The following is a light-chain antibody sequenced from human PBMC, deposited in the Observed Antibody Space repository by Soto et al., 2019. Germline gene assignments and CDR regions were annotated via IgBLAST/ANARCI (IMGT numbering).Light chain of an antibody. Sequence: DIQMTQSPSSLSASVGDRVTITCRASQGILSYLSWYQQKPGKVPKLLIYAASTLQSGVSSRFSGSGSGTAFTLTISNLQPEDVATYYCQKYNSAPWTFGQGTKVEIK. V-gene: IGKV1-27*01. CDR3: QKYNSAPWT. J-gene: IGKJ1*01. CDR2: AAS. CDR1: QGILSY.